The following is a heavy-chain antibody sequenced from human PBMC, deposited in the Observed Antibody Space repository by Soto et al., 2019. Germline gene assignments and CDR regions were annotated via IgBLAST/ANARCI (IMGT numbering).Heavy chain of an antibody. Sequence: QVQLVESGGGVVKPGRSLRLSCAASGFTFSSYAMPWVRQAPGKGLEWVAVISYDGSNKYYADSVKGRFTISRDNSKNTLYLQMNSLRADDTAVYYCARDGGYSSSWLDYWVQGTLVTVSS. CDR2: ISYDGSNK. CDR3: ARDGGYSSSWLDY. V-gene: IGHV3-30-3*01. D-gene: IGHD6-13*01. CDR1: GFTFSSYA. J-gene: IGHJ4*02.